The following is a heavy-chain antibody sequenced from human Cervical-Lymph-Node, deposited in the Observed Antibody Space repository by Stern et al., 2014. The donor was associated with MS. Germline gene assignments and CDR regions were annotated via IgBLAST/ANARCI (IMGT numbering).Heavy chain of an antibody. CDR1: GYSFANFW. D-gene: IGHD3-16*01. V-gene: IGHV5-51*03. CDR3: ARRGLGYDGADN. Sequence: EVQLVQSGAEVRKPGESLKISCKASGYSFANFWIGWVRQVPGKGLEWMGIIYPGGSATRYSPSFQGQVTLSADESISAAYLQWSSLKASDTGIYYCARRGLGYDGADNWGQGALVTVSS. CDR2: IYPGGSAT. J-gene: IGHJ4*02.